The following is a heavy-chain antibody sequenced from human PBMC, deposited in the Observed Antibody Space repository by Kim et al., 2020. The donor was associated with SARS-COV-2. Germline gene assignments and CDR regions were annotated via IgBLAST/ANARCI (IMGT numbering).Heavy chain of an antibody. CDR1: GFTFSSYA. J-gene: IGHJ4*02. CDR3: ARPSSGSYYTYFDY. Sequence: GGSLRLSCAASGFTFSSYAMHWVRQAPGKGLEWVAVISYDGSNKYYADSVKGRFTISRDNSKNTLYLQMNSLRAEDTAVYYCARPSSGSYYTYFDYWGQGTLVTVSS. V-gene: IGHV3-30-3*01. D-gene: IGHD3-10*01. CDR2: ISYDGSNK.